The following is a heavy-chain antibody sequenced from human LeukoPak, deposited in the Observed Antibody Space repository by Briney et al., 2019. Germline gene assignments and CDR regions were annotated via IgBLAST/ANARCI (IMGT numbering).Heavy chain of an antibody. D-gene: IGHD2-8*01. Sequence: PGGSLRLSCTASGFTFRSDRMHWVRQVPGKGLVWVSRIDSDGTGAVYADAVEGRFTISRDNARNTLYLQMNSLRDEDSAVYYCVRGGFNGDWGQGTLVTVSS. J-gene: IGHJ4*02. CDR2: IDSDGTGA. CDR1: GFTFRSDR. V-gene: IGHV3-74*03. CDR3: VRGGFNGD.